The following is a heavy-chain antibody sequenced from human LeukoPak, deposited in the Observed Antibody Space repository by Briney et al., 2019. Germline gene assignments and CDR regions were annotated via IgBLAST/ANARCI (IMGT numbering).Heavy chain of an antibody. J-gene: IGHJ4*02. CDR2: IYTSGST. V-gene: IGHV4-61*02. CDR1: GGSISSGSYY. Sequence: SETLSLTCTVSGGSISSGSYYWSWIRQPAGKGLEWIGRIYTSGSTNYNPSLKSRVTISVDTSKNQFSLKLSSVTAADTAVYYCARGSYSSSWYPYFDYWGQGTLVTVSS. D-gene: IGHD6-13*01. CDR3: ARGSYSSSWYPYFDY.